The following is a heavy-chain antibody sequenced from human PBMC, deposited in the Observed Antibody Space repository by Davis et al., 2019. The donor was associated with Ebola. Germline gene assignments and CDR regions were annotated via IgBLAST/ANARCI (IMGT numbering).Heavy chain of an antibody. CDR1: GGSISSYY. J-gene: IGHJ4*02. V-gene: IGHV4-34*01. CDR3: ARTTRASGWFLDY. Sequence: GSLRLSCTVSGGSISSYYWSWIRQPPGKGLEWIGEINHSGSTNYNPSLKSRVTISVDTSKNQFSLKLSSVTAADTAVYYCARTTRASGWFLDYWGQGALVTVSS. CDR2: INHSGST. D-gene: IGHD6-19*01.